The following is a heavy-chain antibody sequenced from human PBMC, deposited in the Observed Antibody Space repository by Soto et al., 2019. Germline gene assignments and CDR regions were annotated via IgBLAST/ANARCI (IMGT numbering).Heavy chain of an antibody. D-gene: IGHD2-21*02. Sequence: QVQLVQSGAEVKKPGASVKVSCKASGYTFTSYGISCVRQAHGQVLEWMGWISANNGNTNYEQKRQGRVTMTADTSTTTAYMELRSLRSDGTSVYYCARGEKQRVVVTATPEGTFDPWGQGTLVTVSS. CDR3: ARGEKQRVVVTATPEGTFDP. V-gene: IGHV1-18*01. CDR1: GYTFTSYG. J-gene: IGHJ5*02. CDR2: ISANNGNT.